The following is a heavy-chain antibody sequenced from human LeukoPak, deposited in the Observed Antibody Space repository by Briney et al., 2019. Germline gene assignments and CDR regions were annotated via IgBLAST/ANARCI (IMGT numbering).Heavy chain of an antibody. D-gene: IGHD3-22*01. CDR3: VNGYYDSSGYYFDY. Sequence: PGGSLRLSCSASGFTLSSYAMHWVRQAPGKGLEYVSAISSNGGSTYYADSVKGRFTISRDNSKNTLYLQMSSLRAEDTAVYYCVNGYYDSSGYYFDYWGQGTLVTASS. V-gene: IGHV3-64D*09. J-gene: IGHJ4*02. CDR1: GFTLSSYA. CDR2: ISSNGGST.